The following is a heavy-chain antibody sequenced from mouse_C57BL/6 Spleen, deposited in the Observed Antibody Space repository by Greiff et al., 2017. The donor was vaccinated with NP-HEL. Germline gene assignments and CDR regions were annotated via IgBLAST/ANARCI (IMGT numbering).Heavy chain of an antibody. V-gene: IGHV1-72*01. CDR3: ASAYYSNYGFAY. J-gene: IGHJ3*01. D-gene: IGHD2-5*01. Sequence: VQLQQSGAELVKPGASVKLSCKASGYTFTSYWMHWVKQRPGRGLEWIGRIDPNSGGTKYNEKFKSKATLTVDKPSSPAYMQLSSLTSEDSAVYYCASAYYSNYGFAYWGQGTLVTVSA. CDR1: GYTFTSYW. CDR2: IDPNSGGT.